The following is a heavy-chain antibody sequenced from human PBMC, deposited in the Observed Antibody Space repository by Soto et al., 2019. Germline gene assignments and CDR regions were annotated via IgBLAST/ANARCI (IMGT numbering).Heavy chain of an antibody. J-gene: IGHJ2*01. CDR1: GGSVSSTSYY. Sequence: QVLLQESGPGLVKPSETLSLTCTVSGGSVSSTSYYWSWIRQPPGKRLEWIGHIYYSGNTKYNPSLKSRVTISLDTSKNQFSLNLTSLTVADTAVYYCASEDIVGPGYFDLWGRGTRVTVSS. CDR3: ASEDIVGPGYFDL. V-gene: IGHV4-61*01. D-gene: IGHD2-21*01. CDR2: IYYSGNT.